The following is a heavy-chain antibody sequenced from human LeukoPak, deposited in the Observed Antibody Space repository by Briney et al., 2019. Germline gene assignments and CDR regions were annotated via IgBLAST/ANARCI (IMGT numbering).Heavy chain of an antibody. CDR3: ARGDAFSGDH. J-gene: IGHJ4*02. CDR1: GFTFSDFW. CDR2: IHPEGNEK. Sequence: GSLRLSCAVSGFTFSDFWMSWVRQAPGRGLEWVANIHPEGNEKYHVESVKGRFTISRDNAKNSLFLQMNGLRVEDTAVYYCARGDAFSGDHWGQGTLVTVSS. V-gene: IGHV3-7*04.